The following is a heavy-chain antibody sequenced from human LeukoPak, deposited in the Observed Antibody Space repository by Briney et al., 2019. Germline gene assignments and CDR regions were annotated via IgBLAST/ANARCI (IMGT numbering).Heavy chain of an antibody. D-gene: IGHD3-22*01. CDR2: LNSDGSIT. Sequence: GGSLRLSCAASGFTFSTYWMHWVRQAPGKGLVWVSGLNSDGSITGYVDSVRGRFTISRDNSKNTLYLQMNSLRAEDTAVYYCAKDYYDSSGSQYDYWGQGTLVTVSS. CDR3: AKDYYDSSGSQYDY. J-gene: IGHJ4*02. V-gene: IGHV3-74*01. CDR1: GFTFSTYW.